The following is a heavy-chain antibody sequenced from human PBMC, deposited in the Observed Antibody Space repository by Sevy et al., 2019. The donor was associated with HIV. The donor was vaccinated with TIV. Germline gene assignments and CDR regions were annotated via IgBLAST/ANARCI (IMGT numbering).Heavy chain of an antibody. CDR3: ARVAIAAAGTIAYYYYYMDV. V-gene: IGHV4-59*01. D-gene: IGHD6-13*01. CDR1: GGSISSYY. CDR2: IYYSGST. Sequence: SETLSLTCTVSGGSISSYYWSWIRQPPGKGLEWIGYIYYSGSTNYNPSLKSLVTISLDTSKNQFSLNLSSVTAADTAVYYCARVAIAAAGTIAYYYYYMDVWGKGTTVTVSS. J-gene: IGHJ6*03.